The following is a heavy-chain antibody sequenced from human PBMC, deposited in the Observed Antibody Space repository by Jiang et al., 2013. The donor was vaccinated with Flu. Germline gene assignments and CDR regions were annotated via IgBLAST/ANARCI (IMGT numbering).Heavy chain of an antibody. CDR2: IYYGGDT. CDR3: ARHPIVATLRDYFDY. CDR1: GGSISSSSYY. J-gene: IGHJ4*02. D-gene: IGHD5-12*01. V-gene: IGHV4-39*07. Sequence: GPGLVKPSETLSLTCTVSGGSISSSSYYWAWIRQPPGKGLEWIGSIYYGGDTYYNPSLKSRVTISVDTSKNQFSLKLTSVTAADTAMYFCARHPIVATLRDYFDYWGQGALVTVSS.